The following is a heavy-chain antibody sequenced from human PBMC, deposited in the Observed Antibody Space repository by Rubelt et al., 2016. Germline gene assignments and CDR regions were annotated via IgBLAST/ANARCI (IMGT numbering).Heavy chain of an antibody. CDR1: GFTFSSYW. J-gene: IGHJ6*02. CDR2: INRDVSST. CDR3: ARAGDSSWYYYYYGMDV. Sequence: VQLVESGGGVVQPGRSLRLSCAASGFTFSSYWMHWVRQAPGKGLVWVSRINRDVSSTSYADSVKCRFTISRDNAKNTLYLQMNSLRAEDTAVYYCARAGDSSWYYYYYGMDVWGQGTTVTVSS. D-gene: IGHD6-13*01. V-gene: IGHV3-74*02.